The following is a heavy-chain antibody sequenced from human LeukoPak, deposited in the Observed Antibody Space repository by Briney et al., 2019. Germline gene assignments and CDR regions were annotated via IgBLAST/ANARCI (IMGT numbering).Heavy chain of an antibody. V-gene: IGHV3-7*01. J-gene: IGHJ4*02. Sequence: AGGSLRLSCAASGFTFSNYWMTWVRQAPGKGLEWVANIKEDGSEEYYLDSVKGRFTISRDNAKNLLYLQMNSLRAEDTAVYYCARNYFDYWGQGTLVTVSS. CDR3: ARNYFDY. CDR2: IKEDGSEE. CDR1: GFTFSNYW.